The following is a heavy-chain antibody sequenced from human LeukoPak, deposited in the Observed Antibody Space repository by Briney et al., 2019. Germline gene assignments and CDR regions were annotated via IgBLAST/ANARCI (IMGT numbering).Heavy chain of an antibody. V-gene: IGHV1-18*01. CDR1: GYTFTSYG. D-gene: IGHD3-10*01. J-gene: IGHJ6*03. CDR2: ISAYNGKT. Sequence: ASVKVSCKASGYTFTSYGISWVRQAPGQGLEWMEWISAYNGKTNYAQKLQGRVTMTTDTSTSTAYMELRSLRSDDTAVYYCAGSMVRGLYYYYMDVWGQGTTVTVSS. CDR3: AGSMVRGLYYYYMDV.